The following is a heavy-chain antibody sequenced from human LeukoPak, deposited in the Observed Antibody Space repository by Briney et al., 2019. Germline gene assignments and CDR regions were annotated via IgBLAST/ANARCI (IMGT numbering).Heavy chain of an antibody. J-gene: IGHJ4*02. D-gene: IGHD1-1*01. CDR2: ISYDGSSK. Sequence: GRSPRLSCAASGFTFSSYAMHWVRQAPGKGLEWVTVISYDGSSKYYADYVKGRFTISRDNSKNSLFVQMNSLRAEDTAVYFCAKSRSGSANWALQIFDNWGQGTLVTVSS. CDR3: AKSRSGSANWALQIFDN. V-gene: IGHV3-30-3*02. CDR1: GFTFSSYA.